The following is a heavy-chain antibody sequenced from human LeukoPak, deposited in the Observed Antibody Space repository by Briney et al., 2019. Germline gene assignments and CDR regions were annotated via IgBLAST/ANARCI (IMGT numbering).Heavy chain of an antibody. CDR1: GYTFTGYY. Sequence: GASVKVSCKASGYTFTGYYMHWVRQAPGQGLEWMGWINPNSGGTNYAQKFQGRVTMTRDASISTAYMELSRQRSDDTAVYYCARVKAPTALRFLEWFLYTFDYWGQGTLVTVSS. CDR3: ARVKAPTALRFLEWFLYTFDY. CDR2: INPNSGGT. J-gene: IGHJ4*02. D-gene: IGHD3-3*01. V-gene: IGHV1-2*02.